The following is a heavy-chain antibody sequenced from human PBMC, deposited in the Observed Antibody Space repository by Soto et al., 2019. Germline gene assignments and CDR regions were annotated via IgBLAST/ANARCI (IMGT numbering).Heavy chain of an antibody. CDR2: AHHSGRT. J-gene: IGHJ4*02. D-gene: IGHD1-26*01. Sequence: WNWVRQSPGKGLEWIGEAHHSGRTNYNPSLKSRVTISVYKSNGHFSLKLSSVTAADTAVYYCAISEATGLDYWGQGTLVTVSS. CDR3: AISEATGLDY. V-gene: IGHV4-4*02.